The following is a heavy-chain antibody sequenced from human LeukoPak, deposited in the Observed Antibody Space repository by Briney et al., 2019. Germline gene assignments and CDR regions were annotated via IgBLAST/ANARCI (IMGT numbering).Heavy chain of an antibody. D-gene: IGHD3-3*01. J-gene: IGHJ4*02. V-gene: IGHV1-2*02. CDR2: INPNSGGT. CDR1: GSTFTGYY. CDR3: ARDSGTIFGFP. Sequence: GASVKVSCTASGSTFTGYYMHWVRQAPGQGLEWMGWINPNSGGTNYAQKFQGRVTMTRDTSISTASMELSRLRSDDTAGYYCARDSGTIFGFPWGQGTLVTVSS.